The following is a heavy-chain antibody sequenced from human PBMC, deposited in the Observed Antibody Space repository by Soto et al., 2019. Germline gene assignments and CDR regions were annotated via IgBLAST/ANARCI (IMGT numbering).Heavy chain of an antibody. Sequence: QVQLVSSGAEVKKPGSSVKVSCKASGYSFRRYTISWVRQAPGQVLEWLGRIIPVPGTANYAQKFQGRVTNTADKSTGTAYLEVSSLTSQDTAVYYCAREGDSSYSGDSWGQGTLVTVSS. CDR1: GYSFRRYT. V-gene: IGHV1-69*08. CDR3: AREGDSSYSGDS. J-gene: IGHJ4*02. CDR2: IIPVPGTA. D-gene: IGHD2-15*01.